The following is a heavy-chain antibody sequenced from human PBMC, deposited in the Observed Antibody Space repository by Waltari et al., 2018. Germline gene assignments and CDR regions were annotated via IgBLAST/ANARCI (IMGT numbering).Heavy chain of an antibody. CDR3: ARLRGSSGWDYAFDI. CDR1: GGSISSRSYY. V-gene: IGHV4-39*01. Sequence: QLQLQESGPGLVKPSETLSLTCTVSGGSISSRSYYWGWIRPPPGKGLEWIGSIYYSGSTYYNPSLKSRVTISVDTSKNQFSLKLSSVTAADTAVYYCARLRGSSGWDYAFDIWGQGTMVTVSS. J-gene: IGHJ3*02. D-gene: IGHD6-19*01. CDR2: IYYSGST.